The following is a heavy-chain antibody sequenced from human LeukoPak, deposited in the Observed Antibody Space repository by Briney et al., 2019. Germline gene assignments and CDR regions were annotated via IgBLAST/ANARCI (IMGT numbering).Heavy chain of an antibody. J-gene: IGHJ3*02. D-gene: IGHD5-24*01. Sequence: GGSLRLSCAASGFTFSSYAMSWVRQAPGKGLEWVGFIRSKAYGGTTEYAASVKGRFTISRDDSKSIAYLQMNSLKTEDTAVYYCTRTIEGAFDIWGQGTMVTVSS. CDR3: TRTIEGAFDI. CDR2: IRSKAYGGTT. CDR1: GFTFSSYA. V-gene: IGHV3-49*04.